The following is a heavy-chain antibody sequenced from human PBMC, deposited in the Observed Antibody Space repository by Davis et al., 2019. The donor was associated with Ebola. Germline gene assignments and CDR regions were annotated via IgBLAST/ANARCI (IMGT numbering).Heavy chain of an antibody. J-gene: IGHJ5*02. CDR1: GFTFSSYA. D-gene: IGHD3-10*01. CDR3: ARGIGGGAWFDP. Sequence: GESLKISCAASGFTFSSYAMSWVRQAPGKGLEWVSAISGSGGSTYYADSVKGRFTIPRDNSKNTLYLQMNRLSAEDTAVYYCARGIGGGAWFDPWGQGTLVTVSS. CDR2: ISGSGGST. V-gene: IGHV3-23*01.